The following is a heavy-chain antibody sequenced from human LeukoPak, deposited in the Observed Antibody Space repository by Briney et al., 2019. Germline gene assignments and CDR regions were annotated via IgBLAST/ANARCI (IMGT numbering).Heavy chain of an antibody. V-gene: IGHV4-34*01. J-gene: IGHJ4*02. Sequence: SETLSLTCAVYGGSFSGYYWSWIRQPPGKGLEWIGEINHSGSTNYNPSLKSRVTISVDTSKNQFSLRLSSVTAADTAVYYCARVNYYDSSGPPEYWGQGTLVTGSS. CDR2: INHSGST. CDR3: ARVNYYDSSGPPEY. CDR1: GGSFSGYY. D-gene: IGHD3-22*01.